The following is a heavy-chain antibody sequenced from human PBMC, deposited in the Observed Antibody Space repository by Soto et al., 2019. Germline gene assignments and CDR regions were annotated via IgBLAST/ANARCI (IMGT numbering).Heavy chain of an antibody. J-gene: IGHJ4*02. Sequence: GGSLRLSCAASGFTFSSYAMNWVRQAPGKGLEWVSVISGSGGSTYYADSVKGRFTISRDNSKNTLYLQMNSLRAEDTAVYYCAKETSCSRTRCYYDYWGQGTLVTVSS. D-gene: IGHD2-2*01. CDR3: AKETSCSRTRCYYDY. V-gene: IGHV3-23*01. CDR1: GFTFSSYA. CDR2: ISGSGGST.